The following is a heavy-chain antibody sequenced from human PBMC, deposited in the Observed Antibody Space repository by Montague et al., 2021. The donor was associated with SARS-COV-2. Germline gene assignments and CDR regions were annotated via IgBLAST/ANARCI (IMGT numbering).Heavy chain of an antibody. D-gene: IGHD1-26*01. J-gene: IGHJ4*02. V-gene: IGHV3-15*04. CDR2: LESKIVGGTI. Sequence: SLRLSCAASGFTVTDTYMTWVRQAPGKGLEWVGRLESKIVGGTIXYAAPVKDRFTISRDDSRNTLYLQMDSPKTDDTAVYYCTTYASGSPAYWGQGTLVNVSS. CDR1: GFTVTDTY. CDR3: TTYASGSPAY.